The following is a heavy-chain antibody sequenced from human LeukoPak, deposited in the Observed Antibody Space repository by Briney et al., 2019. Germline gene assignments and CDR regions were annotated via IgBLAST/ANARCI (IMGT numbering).Heavy chain of an antibody. V-gene: IGHV5-51*01. Sequence: GESLKISCKGFGYSFTNYLIGWVRPMPGKGLEWMGIIYPGDSDTRYSPPFQRQVTISADKSISTAYLQWSSLKASDTAMYYCARHPFSSYCTSTSCVRWFDPWGQGTLVTVSS. CDR2: IYPGDSDT. CDR3: ARHPFSSYCTSTSCVRWFDP. CDR1: GYSFTNYL. D-gene: IGHD2-2*01. J-gene: IGHJ5*02.